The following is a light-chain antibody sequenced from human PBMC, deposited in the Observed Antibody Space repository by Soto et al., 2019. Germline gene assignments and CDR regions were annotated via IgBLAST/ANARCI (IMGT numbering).Light chain of an antibody. CDR2: DGN. J-gene: IGLJ1*01. CDR3: CSYAGHSTFV. V-gene: IGLV2-23*03. CDR1: SSDVGGYNL. Sequence: QSALTQPASVSGSPGQSITISCTGTSSDVGGYNLVSWYQQHPGKAPKVVIYDGNKRPPGISYRFSASKSGNTASLTISGLRTEDEADYYCCSYAGHSTFVFRSGTKVTVL.